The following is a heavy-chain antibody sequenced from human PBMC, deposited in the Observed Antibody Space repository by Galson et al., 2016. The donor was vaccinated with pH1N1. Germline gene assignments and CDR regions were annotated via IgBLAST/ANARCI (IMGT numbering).Heavy chain of an antibody. D-gene: IGHD4/OR15-4a*01. CDR3: ARGANDYGGMYFDY. Sequence: SETLSLTCGVSGYLITGCCYWGWIRQPPGKGLEWIDAIHHSGSTYRSPPLKSRVSLSVDTSKNQFSLRLSSVTAADTAVYYCARGANDYGGMYFDYWGQGNLVTVSS. J-gene: IGHJ4*02. V-gene: IGHV4-38-2*01. CDR1: GYLITGCCY. CDR2: IHHSGST.